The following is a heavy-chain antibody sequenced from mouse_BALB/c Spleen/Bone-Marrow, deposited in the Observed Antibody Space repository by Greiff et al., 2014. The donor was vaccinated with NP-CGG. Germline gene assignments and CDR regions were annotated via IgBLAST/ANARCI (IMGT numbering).Heavy chain of an antibody. CDR2: ISSGGSYT. J-gene: IGHJ4*01. CDR1: GFTFSSYT. Sequence: EVQLQQSGGGLVKPGGSLKLSCAASGFTFSSYTMSWVRQTPEKRLEWVATISSGGSYTYYPDSVKGRFTISRDNAKNTLYRQMSSLKSEDTAMYYCTRDGKGNYDYAMDYWGQGTSVNDTS. CDR3: TRDGKGNYDYAMDY. V-gene: IGHV5-6-4*01. D-gene: IGHD2-1*01.